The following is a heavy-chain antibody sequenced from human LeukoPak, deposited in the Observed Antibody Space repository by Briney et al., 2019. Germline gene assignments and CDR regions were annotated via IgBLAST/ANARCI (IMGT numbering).Heavy chain of an antibody. J-gene: IGHJ4*02. D-gene: IGHD2/OR15-2a*01. CDR3: ASLDRGYYYSFDY. CDR1: GFTLSTYE. Sequence: GGSLRLSCAASGFTLSTYEMNWVRQAPGKGLEWVSYISSSGSTIYYADSVKARFTISRDNAKNPLYLQMNSLRAEDTAVYYCASLDRGYYYSFDYWGQGTLVTVSS. CDR2: ISSSGSTI. V-gene: IGHV3-48*03.